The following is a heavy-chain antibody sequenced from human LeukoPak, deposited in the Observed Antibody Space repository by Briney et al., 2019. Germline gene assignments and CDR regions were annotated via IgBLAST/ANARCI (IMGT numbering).Heavy chain of an antibody. CDR3: ASGARGLLRYFDWLLYYY. Sequence: PGGSLRLSCAASGFTFSSYAMPWVRQAPGKGLEWVAVISYDGSNKYYADSVKGRFTISRDNSKNTLYLQMNSLRAEDTAVYYCASGARGLLRYFDWLLYYYWGQGTLVTVSS. CDR2: ISYDGSNK. D-gene: IGHD3-9*01. CDR1: GFTFSSYA. V-gene: IGHV3-30-3*01. J-gene: IGHJ4*02.